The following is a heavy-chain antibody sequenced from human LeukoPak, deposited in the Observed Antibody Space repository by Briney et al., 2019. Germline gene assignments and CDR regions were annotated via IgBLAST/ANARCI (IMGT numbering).Heavy chain of an antibody. D-gene: IGHD1-26*01. Sequence: GGSLRLSCAASGFAFTSYSMSWVRQAPGKGLGWVSLISGSGDRTFYADSVRGRFTISRDNSKNTLYLQMNSLRAEDTAVYYCAKDRIVGSTNHFDYWGQGTLVTVSS. J-gene: IGHJ4*02. CDR2: ISGSGDRT. CDR3: AKDRIVGSTNHFDY. V-gene: IGHV3-23*01. CDR1: GFAFTSYS.